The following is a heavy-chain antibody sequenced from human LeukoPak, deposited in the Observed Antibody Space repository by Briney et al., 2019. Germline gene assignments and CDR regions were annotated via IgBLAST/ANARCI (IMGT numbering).Heavy chain of an antibody. D-gene: IGHD6-13*01. CDR2: IIPIPGIA. V-gene: IGHV1-69*04. CDR1: GGTFSSYA. Sequence: SVKVSCKASGGTFSSYAISWVRQAPGQGLEWMGRIIPIPGIANYAQKFQGRVTITADKSTSTAYMELSSLRSEDTAVYYCARDLGGIAAAAPFDYWGQGTLVTVSS. CDR3: ARDLGGIAAAAPFDY. J-gene: IGHJ4*02.